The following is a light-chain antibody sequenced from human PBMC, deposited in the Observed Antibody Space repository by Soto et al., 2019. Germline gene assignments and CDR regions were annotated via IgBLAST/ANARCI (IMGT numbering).Light chain of an antibody. CDR1: QSVRSSY. V-gene: IGKV3-20*01. CDR2: GAS. CDR3: QQYGSSPYT. J-gene: IGKJ2*01. Sequence: ENVLTQSPGTLSLSPAERPTLSCRASQSVRSSYLAWYQQRPGHAPRLLIYGASTRATDIPDRFSGSGSGTDFTLTISSLEPEDFAMFYCQQYGSSPYTFGQGTKLEI.